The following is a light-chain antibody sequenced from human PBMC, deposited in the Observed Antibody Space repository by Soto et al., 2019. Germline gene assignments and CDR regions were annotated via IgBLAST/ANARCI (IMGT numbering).Light chain of an antibody. CDR2: DVS. CDR3: CSYAGSYTYVL. J-gene: IGLJ2*01. V-gene: IGLV2-11*01. Sequence: QSVLTQPRSVSGSPRQAVTISCTGTTSDVGGYNYVSWYQQHPGKAPKLMIYDVSKRPSGVPDRLSGSKSGNTASLTISGLQAEDEADYYCCSYAGSYTYVLFGGGTKVTVL. CDR1: TSDVGGYNY.